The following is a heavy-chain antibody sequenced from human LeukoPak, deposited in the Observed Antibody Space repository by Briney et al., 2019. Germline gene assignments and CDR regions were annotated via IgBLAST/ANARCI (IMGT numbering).Heavy chain of an antibody. V-gene: IGHV3-33*06. CDR2: IWYDGSNN. D-gene: IGHD4-17*01. CDR3: AKDYGTTATAFQLRAPYFDY. J-gene: IGHJ4*02. CDR1: GFTFSSTG. Sequence: ARTLCLTCAASGFTFSSTGLHWVRQAPGKGLQWVALIWYDGSNNVYADSVKGRFTISRDNSKNTVHLQMNILRAEETGVYYCAKDYGTTATAFQLRAPYFDYWGQGALVTVAS.